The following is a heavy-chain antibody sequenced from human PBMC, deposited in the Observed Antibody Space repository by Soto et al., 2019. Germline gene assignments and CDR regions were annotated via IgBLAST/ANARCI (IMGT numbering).Heavy chain of an antibody. CDR3: ARSPFYGSKRHFDY. D-gene: IGHD3-10*01. Sequence: QLQLQESGSGLVKPSQTLSLNCAVSGVSISDGGYSWSWIRQPPGKGLEWIGYTHVSGDTYYNPSRTGRVTLSVDRSRNQFSLNLRSMTAADTAVYYCARSPFYGSKRHFDYWGQGTLVSVSS. V-gene: IGHV4-30-2*01. CDR1: GVSISDGGYS. J-gene: IGHJ4*02. CDR2: THVSGDT.